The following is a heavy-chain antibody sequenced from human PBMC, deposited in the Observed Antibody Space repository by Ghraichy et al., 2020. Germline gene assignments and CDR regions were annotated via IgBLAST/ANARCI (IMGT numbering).Heavy chain of an antibody. D-gene: IGHD5-18*01. CDR3: AKTRGYSYGYVGYYYYGMDD. Sequence: GSLRLSCAASGFTFSSYAMSWVRQAPGKGLELVSAISGSGGSTYHAEYVKGRFTLSRDNSKNTLYLQINSPRAEDTAGYYCAKTRGYSYGYVGYYYYGMDDWGQGTTVTVSS. CDR2: ISGSGGST. J-gene: IGHJ6*02. V-gene: IGHV3-23*01. CDR1: GFTFSSYA.